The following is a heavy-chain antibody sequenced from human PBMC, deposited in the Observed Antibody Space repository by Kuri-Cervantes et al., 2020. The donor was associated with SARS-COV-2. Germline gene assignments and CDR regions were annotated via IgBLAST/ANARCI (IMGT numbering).Heavy chain of an antibody. V-gene: IGHV7-4-1*02. D-gene: IGHD5-24*01. CDR2: INTNTGNP. Sequence: ASVKVSCKASGYTFTSYAMNWVRQAPGQGLEWMGWINTNTGNPTYAQGFTGRFVFSLDTSVSTAYLQISSLKAEDTAVYYCARVVGDDYNHYWYFDLWGRGTLVTVSS. J-gene: IGHJ2*01. CDR3: ARVVGDDYNHYWYFDL. CDR1: GYTFTSYA.